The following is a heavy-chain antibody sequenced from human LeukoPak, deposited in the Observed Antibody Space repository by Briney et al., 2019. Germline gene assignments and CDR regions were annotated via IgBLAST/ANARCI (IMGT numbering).Heavy chain of an antibody. CDR1: GFFFDDYG. V-gene: IGHV3-9*01. Sequence: GGSLRLSCAASGFFFDDYGMYWVRQVPGKGLEWVSGISWQSNTRKYADSVRGRFTISRDNAKNSLYLQMNSLKLEDTALYYCVKDRDFWSGLDVWGQGTMVTVSS. CDR3: VKDRDFWSGLDV. CDR2: ISWQSNTR. J-gene: IGHJ6*02. D-gene: IGHD3-3*01.